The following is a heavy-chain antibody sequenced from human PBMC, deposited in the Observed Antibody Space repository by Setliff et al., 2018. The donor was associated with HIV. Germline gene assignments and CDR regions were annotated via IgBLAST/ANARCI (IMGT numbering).Heavy chain of an antibody. CDR1: GFTFSGSA. CDR2: ISSSVSTI. V-gene: IGHV3-48*03. Sequence: GGSLRLSCAASGFTFSGSAMHWVRQASGKGLEWVSYISSSVSTISYADSVKGRFTISRDNAKNSLYLQMNSLRAEDTAVYYCARDLDYYYGMDVWGQGTTVTVSS. J-gene: IGHJ6*02. CDR3: ARDLDYYYGMDV.